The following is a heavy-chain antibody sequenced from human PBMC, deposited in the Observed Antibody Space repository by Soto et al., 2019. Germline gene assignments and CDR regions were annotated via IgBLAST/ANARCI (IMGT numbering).Heavy chain of an antibody. CDR2: IKSKTNGGTT. CDR3: TTDDRWEFTPFDY. CDR1: GFPFSDAW. J-gene: IGHJ4*02. D-gene: IGHD1-26*01. Sequence: EVQLVESGGGLVKPGGSLRLSCAASGFPFSDAWRSWVRQVPGKGLEGVGRIKSKTNGGTTDYAAPVKGRFTISRDDSKNTLYLQMNSLKIEDTAVYYCTTDDRWEFTPFDYWGPGTLVTVSS. V-gene: IGHV3-15*01.